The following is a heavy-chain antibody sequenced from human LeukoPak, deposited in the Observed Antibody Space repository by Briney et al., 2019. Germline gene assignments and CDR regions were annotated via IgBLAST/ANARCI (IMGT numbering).Heavy chain of an antibody. J-gene: IGHJ6*02. CDR3: AKPLITMVRGVNTNRYGTDG. Sequence: GGSLRLSCAASGFTFSSYAMSWVRQAPGKGLEWVSGISGSGGSTYYADSVKGRFTISRDDAKNTLYLQMNNLRAEDTAVYYCAKPLITMVRGVNTNRYGTDGWGQGTTVTVSS. CDR1: GFTFSSYA. V-gene: IGHV3-23*01. D-gene: IGHD3-10*01. CDR2: ISGSGGST.